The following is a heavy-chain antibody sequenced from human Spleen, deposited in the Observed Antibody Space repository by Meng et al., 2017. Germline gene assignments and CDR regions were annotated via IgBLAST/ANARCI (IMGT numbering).Heavy chain of an antibody. J-gene: IGHJ3*02. V-gene: IGHV3-48*03. CDR3: ARDLGRSGRYYAFDI. D-gene: IGHD1-26*01. CDR1: GLTFSSYE. Sequence: GGSLRLSCAASGLTFSSYEMNWVRQAPGKGLEWVSYISRSGTTIYYADSVKGRFTISRDNAKNSLYLQMNSLRAEDTAVYYCARDLGRSGRYYAFDIWGQGTMVTVSS. CDR2: ISRSGTTI.